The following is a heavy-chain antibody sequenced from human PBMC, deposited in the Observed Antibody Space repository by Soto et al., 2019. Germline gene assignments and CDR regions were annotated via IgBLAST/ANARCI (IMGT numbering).Heavy chain of an antibody. J-gene: IGHJ6*02. Sequence: PGGSLRLSCAAPGFTFSSYAMSWVRQAPGKGLEWVSAISGSGGSTYYADSVKGRFTISRDNSKNTLYLQMNSLRAEDTAVYYCAKWLGYSSSSLPRYGMDVWSQGTTVTVSS. CDR2: ISGSGGST. CDR3: AKWLGYSSSSLPRYGMDV. CDR1: GFTFSSYA. D-gene: IGHD6-6*01. V-gene: IGHV3-23*01.